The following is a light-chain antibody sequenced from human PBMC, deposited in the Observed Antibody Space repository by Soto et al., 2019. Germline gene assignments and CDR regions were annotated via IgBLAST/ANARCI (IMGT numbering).Light chain of an antibody. J-gene: IGKJ5*01. CDR3: QQRADWPIT. Sequence: EMVLTQSPGTLSLSPCERSTPSCGSSQSVSNNYLAWYQQKPGQAPRLLIYDASNRATGIPARFSGSGSGTDFTLTISSLEPDDFAVYYCQQRADWPITFGQGTRLEI. CDR1: QSVSNNY. CDR2: DAS. V-gene: IGKV3-11*01.